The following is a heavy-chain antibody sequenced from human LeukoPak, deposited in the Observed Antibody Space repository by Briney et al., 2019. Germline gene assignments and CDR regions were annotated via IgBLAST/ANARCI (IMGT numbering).Heavy chain of an antibody. J-gene: IGHJ4*02. Sequence: PGGSLRLSCAASGFTLRSYTMNWVRQAPGKGLEWVSSIGISSNKIYYADSVKGRFIISRDNAKNSVYLQMNSLRTEDTAVYYCAPLEAVSTAESDYWGQGTLVSVSS. CDR3: APLEAVSTAESDY. V-gene: IGHV3-21*01. CDR1: GFTLRSYT. CDR2: IGISSNKI. D-gene: IGHD5/OR15-5a*01.